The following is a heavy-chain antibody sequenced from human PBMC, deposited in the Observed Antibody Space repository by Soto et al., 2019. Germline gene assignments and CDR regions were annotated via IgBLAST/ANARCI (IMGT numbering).Heavy chain of an antibody. CDR2: IIPFFRTA. D-gene: IGHD4-17*01. J-gene: IGHJ4*02. Sequence: SVKVSCKASGGAFNTFGFSWVRQAPGQGLEWMGGIIPFFRTANYAQKFQDRVTITADESTSTVYMDLRSLRSEDTAKYYCARSPPMDSGDKYFYDFWGQLALVTVCS. CDR1: GGAFNTFG. CDR3: ARSPPMDSGDKYFYDF. V-gene: IGHV1-69*13.